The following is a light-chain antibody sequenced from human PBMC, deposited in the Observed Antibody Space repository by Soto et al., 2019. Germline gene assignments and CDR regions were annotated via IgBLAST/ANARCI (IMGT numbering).Light chain of an antibody. CDR2: DAS. CDR1: QSVSSN. V-gene: IGKV3-15*01. J-gene: IGKJ3*01. Sequence: ETVMTQSPATLSVSPGERPTLSCRASQSVSSNLDWYQQKPGQAPRLLIYDASTRATGIPARFSGSGSGTEFNLTISSLQSEDFAVYYCQQYNTWPLTFGPVTKVYIK. CDR3: QQYNTWPLT.